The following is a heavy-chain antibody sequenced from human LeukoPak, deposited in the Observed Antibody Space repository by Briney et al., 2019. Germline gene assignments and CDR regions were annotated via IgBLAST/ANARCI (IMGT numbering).Heavy chain of an antibody. D-gene: IGHD3-10*01. CDR3: ARAMYFYGSGSFVKAWFDP. J-gene: IGHJ5*02. CDR1: GGSFSGYN. V-gene: IGHV4-34*01. CDR2: TDPSGST. Sequence: KPSETLSLICAVYGGSFSGYNWNWIRQPPGKGLEWIGETDPSGSTNYNPSLKSRVTISLDTSKNQFSLRLSSVTAADTAVYYCARAMYFYGSGSFVKAWFDPWGQGTLVTVSS.